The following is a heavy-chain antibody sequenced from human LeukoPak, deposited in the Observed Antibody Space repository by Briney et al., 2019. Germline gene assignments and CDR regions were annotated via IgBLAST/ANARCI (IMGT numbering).Heavy chain of an antibody. V-gene: IGHV3-74*01. CDR1: GFTFSSYW. Sequence: GGSLRLSCAASGFTFSSYWMHWVRQGPGKGLVWVSHINSDGRSTSNADSVKGRFTISRDNAKNSLFLQMNSLKDEDTAVYYCARDGSGRDFSLDYWGQGTLVTVSS. D-gene: IGHD3-10*01. CDR2: INSDGRST. CDR3: ARDGSGRDFSLDY. J-gene: IGHJ4*02.